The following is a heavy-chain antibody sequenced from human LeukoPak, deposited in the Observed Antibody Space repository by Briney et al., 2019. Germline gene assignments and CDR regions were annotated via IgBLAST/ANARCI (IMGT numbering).Heavy chain of an antibody. Sequence: PGGSLRLSCAASGFTFDDYAMHWVRQAPGKGLEWVSGISWNSGSIGYADSVKGRFTISRDNAKNSLYLQMNSLRAEGTALYYCAKDRLAVPEYFQHWGQGTLVTVSS. D-gene: IGHD6-19*01. V-gene: IGHV3-9*01. CDR1: GFTFDDYA. CDR2: ISWNSGSI. J-gene: IGHJ1*01. CDR3: AKDRLAVPEYFQH.